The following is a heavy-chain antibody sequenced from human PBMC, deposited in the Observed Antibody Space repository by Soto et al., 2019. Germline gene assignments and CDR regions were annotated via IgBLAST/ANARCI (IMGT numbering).Heavy chain of an antibody. V-gene: IGHV3-33*03. D-gene: IGHD3-10*01. CDR3: TKDTFGAWDS. CDR2: IWFDGSNK. CDR1: GFTFSSHG. J-gene: IGHJ4*02. Sequence: GGSLRLSCIASGFTFSSHGMHWVRQAPGKGLEWVAVIWFDGSNKYYADSVKGRFTISRDSAKNTLYLQMNGLSAEDTAIYYCTKDTFGAWDSWGQGTLVTVSS.